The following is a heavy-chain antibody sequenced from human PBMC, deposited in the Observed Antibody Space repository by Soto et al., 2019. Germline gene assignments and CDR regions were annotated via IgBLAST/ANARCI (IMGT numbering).Heavy chain of an antibody. CDR1: GYTFSRYA. CDR2: SNAGNGDT. J-gene: IGHJ6*02. CDR3: ARGRPYGMDV. V-gene: IGHV1-3*02. Sequence: QVHLVQSGAEVKKPGASVKVSCKASGYTFSRYAIHWVRQAPGQRLKWMGWSNAGNGDTNYSQEVQVRVTITRDTSASAAYIELRSMRSEDTAVYFCARGRPYGMDVWGQGATVTVSS.